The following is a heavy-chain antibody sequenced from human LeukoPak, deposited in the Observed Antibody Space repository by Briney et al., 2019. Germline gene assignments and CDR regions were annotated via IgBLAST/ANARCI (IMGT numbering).Heavy chain of an antibody. CDR1: GGSFSGYY. CDR2: INHSGST. D-gene: IGHD6-13*01. J-gene: IGHJ4*02. V-gene: IGHV4-34*01. Sequence: SETLSLTCAVYGGSFSGYYWSWIRQPPGKGLEWIGEINHSGSTNYNPSLKSRVTISVDTSKNQFSLKLSSVTAADTAVYYCTVAAADSDYWGQGTLVTVSS. CDR3: TVAAADSDY.